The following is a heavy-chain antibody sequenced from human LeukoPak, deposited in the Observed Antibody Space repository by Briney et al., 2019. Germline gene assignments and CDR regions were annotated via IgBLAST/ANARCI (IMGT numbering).Heavy chain of an antibody. CDR2: TSGSGGST. CDR3: AKARYCSGGSCYFDY. Sequence: GGSLRLSCAASGFTFSSYAMSWVRQAPGKGLEWVSATSGSGGSTYYADSVKGRFTISRDNSKNTLHLQMNSLRAEDTAVYYCAKARYCSGGSCYFDYWGQGTLVTVSS. V-gene: IGHV3-23*01. J-gene: IGHJ4*02. CDR1: GFTFSSYA. D-gene: IGHD2-15*01.